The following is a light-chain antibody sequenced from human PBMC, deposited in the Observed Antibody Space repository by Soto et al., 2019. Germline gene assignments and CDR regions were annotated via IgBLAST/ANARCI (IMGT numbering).Light chain of an antibody. V-gene: IGKV1-12*01. Sequence: DIQMTQSPSSVSASVGDRVTITCRASQGIHDWLAWYQQKPGTVPRLLIYAASNLQSGVPSRFSGSGAGTEFTLTISSLQPEDFGTYYCQQGDSFPITFGQGPRLEIK. J-gene: IGKJ5*01. CDR1: QGIHDW. CDR2: AAS. CDR3: QQGDSFPIT.